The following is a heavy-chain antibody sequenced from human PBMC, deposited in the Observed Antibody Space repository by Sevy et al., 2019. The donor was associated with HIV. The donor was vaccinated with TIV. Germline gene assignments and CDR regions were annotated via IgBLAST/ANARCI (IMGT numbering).Heavy chain of an antibody. Sequence: GGSLRLSCAASGFTFSKYWMGWVRQAPGKGLEWVANIKKDAGQKYYVDSVKGRFTISRDNAKNSLYLQMNSLRAEDTAVYFCARDDGNYYFYYWGQGTLVTVSS. D-gene: IGHD1-7*01. CDR2: IKKDAGQK. CDR1: GFTFSKYW. CDR3: ARDDGNYYFYY. J-gene: IGHJ4*02. V-gene: IGHV3-7*01.